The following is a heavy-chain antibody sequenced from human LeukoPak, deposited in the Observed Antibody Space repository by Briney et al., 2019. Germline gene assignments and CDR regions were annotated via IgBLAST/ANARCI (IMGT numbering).Heavy chain of an antibody. J-gene: IGHJ3*02. V-gene: IGHV3-9*01. CDR1: GFTFDDYA. CDR3: ARGRNAFDI. Sequence: GRSLRLSCAASGFTFDDYAMHWVRQTPGKGLEWVSGISWNSGSRGYADSVKGRFTISRDNAKNSLYLQMNSLRAEDTAVYYCARGRNAFDIWGQGTMVTVSS. CDR2: ISWNSGSR. D-gene: IGHD3-10*01.